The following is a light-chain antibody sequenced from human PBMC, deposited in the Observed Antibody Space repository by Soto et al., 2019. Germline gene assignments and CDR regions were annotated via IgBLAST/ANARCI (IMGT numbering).Light chain of an antibody. CDR1: RSVVGGYNY. CDR2: EVS. Sequence: SVVTQPPSASRSPGQSVTLSRPGTRSVVGGYNYVSWYQQHPGKVPKVMIYEVSKRPSGVPDRFSGSKSGNTASLTVSGLQAEDEADYYCSSYAGSNNPYVFGTGTKVTVL. J-gene: IGLJ1*01. CDR3: SSYAGSNNPYV. V-gene: IGLV2-8*02.